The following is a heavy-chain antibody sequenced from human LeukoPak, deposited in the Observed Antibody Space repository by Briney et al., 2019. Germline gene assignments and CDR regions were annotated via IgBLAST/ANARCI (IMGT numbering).Heavy chain of an antibody. CDR1: GYTFTGYY. V-gene: IGHV1-2*02. J-gene: IGHJ5*02. Sequence: GASVKVSCKASGYTFTGYYMHWVRQAPGQGLEGMGWINPNSGGTNYAQKFQGRVTMTRDTSISTAYMELSRLRSDDTAVYYCARADQYYYDSSGYYREDWFDPWGQGTLATVSS. CDR3: ARADQYYYDSSGYYREDWFDP. CDR2: INPNSGGT. D-gene: IGHD3-22*01.